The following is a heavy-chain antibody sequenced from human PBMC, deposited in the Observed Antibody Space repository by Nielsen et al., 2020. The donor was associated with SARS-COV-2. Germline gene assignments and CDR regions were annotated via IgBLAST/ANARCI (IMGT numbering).Heavy chain of an antibody. CDR1: GFTFDDYG. V-gene: IGHV3-23*01. Sequence: GGSLRLSCAASGFTFDDYGMSWVRQAPGKGLEWVSAISGSGGSTYYADSVKGRFTISRDNSKNTLYLQMNSLRAEDTAVYYCAKDLVFTNTWILDGRDAFDIWGQGTMVTVSS. J-gene: IGHJ3*02. CDR3: AKDLVFTNTWILDGRDAFDI. D-gene: IGHD5-18*01. CDR2: ISGSGGST.